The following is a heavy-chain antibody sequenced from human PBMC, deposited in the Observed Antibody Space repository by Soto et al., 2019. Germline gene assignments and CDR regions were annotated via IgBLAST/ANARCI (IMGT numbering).Heavy chain of an antibody. J-gene: IGHJ6*02. CDR3: ARDIGLDVDTARTTGYYYYGMDV. CDR1: GYTFTGYY. Sequence: ASVKVSGKASGYTFTGYYMHWVRQAPGQGLEWMGWINPNSGGTNYAQKFQGRVTMTRDTSISTAYMELSRLRSDATAVYYCARDIGLDVDTARTTGYYYYGMDVWGQGTTVTVSS. V-gene: IGHV1-2*02. CDR2: INPNSGGT. D-gene: IGHD5-18*01.